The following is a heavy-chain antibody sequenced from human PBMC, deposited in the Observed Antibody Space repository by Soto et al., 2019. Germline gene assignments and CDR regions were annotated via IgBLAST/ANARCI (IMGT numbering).Heavy chain of an antibody. CDR2: IGAYNGDT. J-gene: IGHJ4*02. Sequence: ASVKVSCKASGYTFTSYGISWVRQAPGQGLGWMGWIGAYNGDTNYAQKFQGRVAMTTDTSTSTVYMELRSLRSDDTAVYYCARGLHYDSISLDDYWGQGTLVTVSS. D-gene: IGHD3-22*01. CDR1: GYTFTSYG. CDR3: ARGLHYDSISLDDY. V-gene: IGHV1-18*01.